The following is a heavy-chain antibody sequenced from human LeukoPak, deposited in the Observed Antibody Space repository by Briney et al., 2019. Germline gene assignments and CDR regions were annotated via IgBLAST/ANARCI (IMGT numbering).Heavy chain of an antibody. D-gene: IGHD2-15*01. V-gene: IGHV3-21*01. CDR1: GFTFSSYT. Sequence: GGSLRLSCAASGFTFSSYTMNWVRQAPGKGLEWVSSISSSSNYIYYADSMKGRFTISRDNANNSLYLQMDSLRADDTAVYYCARETYCSGSSCYKGNAFDIWGQGTMVTVSS. J-gene: IGHJ3*02. CDR2: ISSSSNYI. CDR3: ARETYCSGSSCYKGNAFDI.